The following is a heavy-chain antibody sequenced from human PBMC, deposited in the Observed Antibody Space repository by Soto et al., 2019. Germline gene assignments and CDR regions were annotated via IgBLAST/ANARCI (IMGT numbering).Heavy chain of an antibody. D-gene: IGHD2-21*02. CDR1: GFTFTNAW. CDR3: TLHIVAVTSIHNYFNH. J-gene: IGHJ4*02. Sequence: EVQLVESGGGLVKPGGSLTLSCAASGFTFTNAWMSWVRQAPGKGLEWVGRIKSKTDGETTDFAAPVKGRFTISRDDSKNTVYLEMNSLQIEDTAVYYCTLHIVAVTSIHNYFNHWGQGTLVTVSS. CDR2: IKSKTDGETT. V-gene: IGHV3-15*01.